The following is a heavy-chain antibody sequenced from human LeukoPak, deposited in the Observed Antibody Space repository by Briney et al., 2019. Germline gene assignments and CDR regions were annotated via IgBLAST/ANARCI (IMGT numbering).Heavy chain of an antibody. J-gene: IGHJ3*02. CDR1: GGFFTGYY. D-gene: IGHD5-12*01. Sequence: PSENLSLTCAVYGGFFTGYYWRWIRQPPGKGLEWIGEINHSGSTKYNPSPKSRVTISVDTSTNQFFLRLTSVTAADTAVYYCACHAVRYSAYDREEDAFDIWGQGTTVTVSS. CDR3: ACHAVRYSAYDREEDAFDI. V-gene: IGHV4-34*01. CDR2: INHSGST.